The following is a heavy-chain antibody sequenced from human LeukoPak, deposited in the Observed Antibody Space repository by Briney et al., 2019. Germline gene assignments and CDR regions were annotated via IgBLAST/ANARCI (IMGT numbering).Heavy chain of an antibody. CDR2: ISGSGSTI. V-gene: IGHV3-48*04. J-gene: IGHJ4*02. CDR3: AKVKFRGGPYDY. D-gene: IGHD3-16*01. CDR1: GFTFSSYG. Sequence: GGTLRLSCAASGFTFSSYGMSWVRQAPGKGLEWVSAISGSGSTIYYADSVKGRFTISRDNAKNSLYLQMNSLRAEDTAVYYRAKVKFRGGPYDYWGQGTLVTVSS.